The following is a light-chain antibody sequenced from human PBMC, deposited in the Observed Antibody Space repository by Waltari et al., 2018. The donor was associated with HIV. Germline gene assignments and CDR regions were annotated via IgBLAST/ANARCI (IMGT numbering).Light chain of an antibody. Sequence: EVVLTQAPSTLSVSLGEGASLSCRASQNITNELGWYQQKAGQATRLLIYYASRRATAIPDRFSGSGSGTEFNLTISRLVFEDVAVYVCQQYKYWPETFGQGTKVEIK. CDR1: QNITNE. V-gene: IGKV3D-15*01. J-gene: IGKJ1*01. CDR3: QQYKYWPET. CDR2: YAS.